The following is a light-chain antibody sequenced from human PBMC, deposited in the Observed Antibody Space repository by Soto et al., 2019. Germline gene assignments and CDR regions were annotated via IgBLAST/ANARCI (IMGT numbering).Light chain of an antibody. Sequence: SQMTQSTSLLSASVGDRVTITCRSRQSISSYLNWYQQKPGKAPKLLIYVASSLQSGVPSRFSGSGSGTDFTLTSSSLQADDFATYYWEEHNRSSVGQGTKVDIK. J-gene: IGKJ1*01. V-gene: IGKV1-39*02. CDR1: QSISSY. CDR3: EEHNRSS. CDR2: VAS.